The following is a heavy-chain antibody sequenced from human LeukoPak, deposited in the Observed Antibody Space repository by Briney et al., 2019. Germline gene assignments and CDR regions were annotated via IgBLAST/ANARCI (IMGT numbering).Heavy chain of an antibody. CDR1: GYTFTSYY. CDR3: ARVHHYYGSGSPSPGGWFDP. Sequence: ASVKVSCKASGYTFTSYYMHWVRQAPGQGLEWMGIINPSGGSTNYAQKFQGRVTITADESTSTAYMELSSLRSEDTAVYYCARVHHYYGSGSPSPGGWFDPWGQGTLVTVSS. CDR2: INPSGGST. V-gene: IGHV1-46*01. D-gene: IGHD3-10*01. J-gene: IGHJ5*02.